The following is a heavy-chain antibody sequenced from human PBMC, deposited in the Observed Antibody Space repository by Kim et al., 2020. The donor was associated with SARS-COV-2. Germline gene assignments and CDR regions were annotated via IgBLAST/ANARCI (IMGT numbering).Heavy chain of an antibody. CDR3: ARELSSGYYYDSH. Sequence: YADSVKGRFTISRDNAKNTLYLQMNSLRAEDTAVYYCARELSSGYYYDSHWGQGTLVTVSS. J-gene: IGHJ4*02. V-gene: IGHV3-74*01. D-gene: IGHD3-22*01.